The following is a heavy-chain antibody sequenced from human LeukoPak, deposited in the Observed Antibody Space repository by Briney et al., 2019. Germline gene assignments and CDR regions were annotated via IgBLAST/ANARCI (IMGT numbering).Heavy chain of an antibody. V-gene: IGHV4-38-2*02. D-gene: IGHD2-2*01. Sequence: SSETLSLTCTVSGYSISSGYYWGWIRQPPGKGLEWIGSIYHSGSTYYNPSLKSRVTISVDTSKNQFSLKLSSVTAADTAVYYCARVGCSSTSCYDNWFDPWGQGTLVTVSS. CDR1: GYSISSGYY. CDR2: IYHSGST. J-gene: IGHJ5*02. CDR3: ARVGCSSTSCYDNWFDP.